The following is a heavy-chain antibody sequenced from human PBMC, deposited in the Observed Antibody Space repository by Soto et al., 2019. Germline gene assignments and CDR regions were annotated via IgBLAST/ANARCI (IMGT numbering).Heavy chain of an antibody. CDR1: GGTFSSYT. J-gene: IGHJ4*02. Sequence: QVQLVQSGAEVKKPGSSVKVSCKASGGTFSSYTISWVRQAPGQGLEWMGRITPILGIANYAQKFQGRVTITADKSTSTAYMELSSLRSEDTAVYYCARGSPDLVEMATYYFDYWGQGTLVTVSS. CDR3: ARGSPDLVEMATYYFDY. V-gene: IGHV1-69*02. D-gene: IGHD5-12*01. CDR2: ITPILGIA.